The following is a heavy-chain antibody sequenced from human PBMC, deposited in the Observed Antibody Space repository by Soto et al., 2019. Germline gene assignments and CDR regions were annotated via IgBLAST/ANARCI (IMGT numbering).Heavy chain of an antibody. CDR2: ISGRGGIT. V-gene: IGHV3-23*01. D-gene: IGHD1-26*01. CDR1: GFTFSSYA. CDR3: ARTTGRIEGATKGPYNFDY. J-gene: IGHJ4*02. Sequence: PGGSLRLSCAASGFTFSSYAMSWVRQAPGKGLEWVSVISGRGGITYDADSVKGRFIISRDSSKNNLYLQMNSLRVEDTAVYYCARTTGRIEGATKGPYNFDYWGQGTLVTVSS.